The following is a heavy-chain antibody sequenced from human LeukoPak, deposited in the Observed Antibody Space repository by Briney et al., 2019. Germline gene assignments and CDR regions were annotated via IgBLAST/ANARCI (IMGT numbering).Heavy chain of an antibody. J-gene: IGHJ5*02. CDR3: ARQVAAGTWWFDP. Sequence: KTSETLSLTCTVSGGSTSSYYWSWIRQPPGKGLEWIGYIYTSGSTNYNPSLKSRVTISVDTSKNQFSLKLSSATAADTAVYYCARQVAAGTWWFDPWGQETLVTVSS. D-gene: IGHD6-13*01. CDR1: GGSTSSYY. CDR2: IYTSGST. V-gene: IGHV4-4*09.